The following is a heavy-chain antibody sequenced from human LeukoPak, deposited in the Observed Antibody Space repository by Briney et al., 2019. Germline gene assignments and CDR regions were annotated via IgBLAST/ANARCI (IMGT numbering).Heavy chain of an antibody. CDR2: IKQDGSEK. V-gene: IGHV3-7*03. J-gene: IGHJ5*02. D-gene: IGHD2-15*01. Sequence: PWGSLRLSCAASGFTFSSYWMSWVRQAPGKGLEWVANIKQDGSEKYYVDSVKGRFTISRDNAKNSLFLQMNSLRAEDTAVYYCAVGGSCHYHWGQGTLVTVSS. CDR3: AVGGSCHYH. CDR1: GFTFSSYW.